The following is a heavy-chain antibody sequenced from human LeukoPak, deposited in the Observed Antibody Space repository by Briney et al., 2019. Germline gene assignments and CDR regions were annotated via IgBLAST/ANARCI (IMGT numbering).Heavy chain of an antibody. CDR2: IYSSGSI. V-gene: IGHV4-59*08. CDR1: GGSISSYY. Sequence: SETLSLTCTVSGGSISSYYWSWIRQPPGKGLEWIGYIYSSGSINYNPSLGSRVTISINTSKNQFSLRLTSVTAADTAVYYCARQGRGVFDYWGQGTLVTVSS. J-gene: IGHJ4*02. CDR3: ARQGRGVFDY.